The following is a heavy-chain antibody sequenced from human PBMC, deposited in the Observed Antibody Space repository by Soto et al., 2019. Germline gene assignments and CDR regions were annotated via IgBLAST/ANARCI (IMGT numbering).Heavy chain of an antibody. V-gene: IGHV3-23*01. CDR2: ISGSGSTI. D-gene: IGHD3-22*01. Sequence: GGSLRLSCAASGLTFSSYAVSWVRQAPGKGPEWISSISGSGSTIYYADSVKGRFTISRDNSKNTLYLQMSSLRAEDTAVYYCAKVFYYYDSSGYYYFDYWGQGTLVTVSS. CDR3: AKVFYYYDSSGYYYFDY. J-gene: IGHJ4*02. CDR1: GLTFSSYA.